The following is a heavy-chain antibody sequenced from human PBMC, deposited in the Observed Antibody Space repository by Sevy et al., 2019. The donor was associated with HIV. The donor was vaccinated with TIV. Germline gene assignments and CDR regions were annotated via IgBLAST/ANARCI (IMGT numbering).Heavy chain of an antibody. CDR1: GDSVSTNSAV. J-gene: IGHJ4*02. Sequence: KQSQTLSLTCAISGDSVSTNSAVWNWIRQSPSRGLEWLGRTYYRSKWYNDYSVSLKGRLTITPDTSKNQFSLHRKSVTADDTAVYFCARAGATIFGIVTMSFDVWGQGTLVTVSS. D-gene: IGHD3-3*01. V-gene: IGHV6-1*01. CDR2: TYYRSKWYN. CDR3: ARAGATIFGIVTMSFDV.